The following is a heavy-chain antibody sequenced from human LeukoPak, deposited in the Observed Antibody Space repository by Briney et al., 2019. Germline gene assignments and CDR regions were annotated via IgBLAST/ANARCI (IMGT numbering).Heavy chain of an antibody. CDR3: AKGRGETEPAGFNWLDP. CDR1: GFTFSTYG. V-gene: IGHV3-74*01. Sequence: GGSLRLSCAASGFTFSTYGMHWVRQAPGKGLVWVSRINSDGSSTTYADSVKGRFTISRDNAKNTVYLQMNSLRVEDTALYYCAKGRGETEPAGFNWLDPWGQGTLVTVSS. CDR2: INSDGSST. J-gene: IGHJ5*02. D-gene: IGHD1-26*01.